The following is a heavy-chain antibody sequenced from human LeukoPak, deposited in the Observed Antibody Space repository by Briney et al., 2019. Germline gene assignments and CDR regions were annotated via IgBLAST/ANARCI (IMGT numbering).Heavy chain of an antibody. Sequence: SETLSLTCTVSGGSISSSSYYWGWIRQPPGKGLEWIGSIYYSGSTYYNPSLKSRVTISVDTSKNQFSLKLSSVTAADTAVYYCARQYASRFGGGPIDYWGQGTLVTVSS. J-gene: IGHJ4*02. CDR2: IYYSGST. CDR1: GGSISSSSYY. D-gene: IGHD2-15*01. CDR3: ARQYASRFGGGPIDY. V-gene: IGHV4-39*01.